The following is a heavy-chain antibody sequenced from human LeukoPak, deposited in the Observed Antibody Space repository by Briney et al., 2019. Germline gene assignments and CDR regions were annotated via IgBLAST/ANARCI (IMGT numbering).Heavy chain of an antibody. J-gene: IGHJ4*02. D-gene: IGHD3-16*01. CDR3: ARGRLGANDY. Sequence: GRSLRLSCAASGFTFSSYGMHWVRQAPGKGLEWVSSISSSSSYIYYADSVKGRFTISRDNAKNSLYLQMNSLRAEDTAVYYCARGRLGANDYWGQGTLVTVSS. CDR1: GFTFSSYG. V-gene: IGHV3-21*01. CDR2: ISSSSSYI.